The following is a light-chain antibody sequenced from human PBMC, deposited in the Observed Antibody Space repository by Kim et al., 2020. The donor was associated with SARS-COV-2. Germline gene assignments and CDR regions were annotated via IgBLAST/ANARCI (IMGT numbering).Light chain of an antibody. J-gene: IGKJ1*01. CDR1: QSVGNT. CDR2: DVS. CDR3: QQYSNWPRT. V-gene: IGKV3-15*01. Sequence: IVMTQSTATLSVSPGEGATLSCRASQSVGNTLVWYQQKPGQAPRLLIYDVSTRATGIPARFSGSGSGTEFTLTISSLQSEDFAVYYCQQYSNWPRTFGQGTKVDIK.